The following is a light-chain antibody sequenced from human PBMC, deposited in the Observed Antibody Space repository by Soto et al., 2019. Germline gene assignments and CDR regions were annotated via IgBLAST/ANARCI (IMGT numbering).Light chain of an antibody. CDR2: EVS. V-gene: IGLV2-14*01. Sequence: QSALTQPASVSGSPGQSITISCTGTSSDVGGYEYVSWYQQHPGKAPELMIYEVSNRPSGVADRFSGSKSGNTASLTISGLQAEDEADYYCSSYTSSSTPYVFGTGTKVTVL. J-gene: IGLJ1*01. CDR1: SSDVGGYEY. CDR3: SSYTSSSTPYV.